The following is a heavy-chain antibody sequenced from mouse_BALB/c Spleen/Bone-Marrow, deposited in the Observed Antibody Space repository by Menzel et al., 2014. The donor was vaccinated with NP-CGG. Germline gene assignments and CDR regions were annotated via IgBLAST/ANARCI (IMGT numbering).Heavy chain of an antibody. J-gene: IGHJ3*01. CDR3: ARERGNDYDGFAY. V-gene: IGHV1-4*01. D-gene: IGHD2-4*01. CDR2: INPSSGYT. CDR1: GYTFTSYT. Sequence: VQLQQSGAELARPGASVKMSCEASGYTFTSYTMHWVKQRPGQGLEWIGYINPSSGYTNYNQRFKDKATLTADKSSSTAYMQLSSLTSEDSAVYYCARERGNDYDGFAYWGQGTLVTVSA.